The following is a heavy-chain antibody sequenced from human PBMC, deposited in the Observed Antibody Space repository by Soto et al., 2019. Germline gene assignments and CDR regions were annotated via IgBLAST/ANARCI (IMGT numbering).Heavy chain of an antibody. CDR2: MNPGSGDT. CDR3: ASMESFGSLHWFDP. Sequence: QVQLVQSGAEVKKPGASVKVSCKASGYTFTNNDVSWVRQATGQGLEWMGWMNPGSGDTGYAQKFQGRVTMTRDISIATAYMELNSLTSEDTAIYYCASMESFGSLHWFDPWGQGTLVTVSS. CDR1: GYTFTNND. J-gene: IGHJ5*02. V-gene: IGHV1-8*02. D-gene: IGHD5-18*01.